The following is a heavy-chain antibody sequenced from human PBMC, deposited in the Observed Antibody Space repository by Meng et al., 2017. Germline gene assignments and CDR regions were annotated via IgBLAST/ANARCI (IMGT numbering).Heavy chain of an antibody. Sequence: GSLRLSCAVYGGSFSGYYWSWIRQPPGKGLEWIGEINHSGSTNYNPSLKSRVTISVDTSKNQFSLKLSSVTAADTAVYYCARSDYYDSSGYYYWVDYWGQGTRVTVSS. V-gene: IGHV4-34*01. CDR2: INHSGST. D-gene: IGHD3-22*01. CDR3: ARSDYYDSSGYYYWVDY. J-gene: IGHJ4*02. CDR1: GGSFSGYY.